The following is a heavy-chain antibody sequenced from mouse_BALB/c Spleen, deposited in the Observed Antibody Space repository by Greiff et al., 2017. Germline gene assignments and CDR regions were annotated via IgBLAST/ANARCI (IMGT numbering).Heavy chain of an antibody. CDR2: IWGDGST. Sequence: VQLVESGPGLVAPSQSLSITCTVSGFSLTGYGVNWVRQPPGKGLEWLGMIWGDGSTDYNSALKSRLSISKDNSKSQVFLKMNSLQTDDTARYYCARDTLYYGSSPFAYWGQGTLVTVSA. J-gene: IGHJ3*01. V-gene: IGHV2-6-7*01. CDR1: GFSLTGYG. D-gene: IGHD1-1*01. CDR3: ARDTLYYGSSPFAY.